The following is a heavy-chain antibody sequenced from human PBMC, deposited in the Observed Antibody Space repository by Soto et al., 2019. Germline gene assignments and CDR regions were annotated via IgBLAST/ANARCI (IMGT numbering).Heavy chain of an antibody. Sequence: GGSLRLSCAASGFTFSAYSMSWVRQAPGKGLEWISTIRKDTRTTYYVDSVTGRFTISRDNSKNTLYLQMNSLRAEDTAVYYCASSLEPPSYYYDSSGYYSPLRSVYGMDVWGQGTTLTVSS. CDR2: IRKDTRTT. D-gene: IGHD3-22*01. CDR3: ASSLEPPSYYYDSSGYYSPLRSVYGMDV. V-gene: IGHV3-23*01. J-gene: IGHJ6*02. CDR1: GFTFSAYS.